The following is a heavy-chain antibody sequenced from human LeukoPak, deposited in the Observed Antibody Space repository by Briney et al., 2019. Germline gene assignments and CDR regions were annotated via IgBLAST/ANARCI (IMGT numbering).Heavy chain of an antibody. CDR1: GDSVSSNSAG. J-gene: IGHJ4*02. CDR3: ARGSRDGYNSYFDY. V-gene: IGHV6-1*01. Sequence: SQTLSLTCAISGDSVSSNSAGWNWIRQSPSRGLEWLGRTYYRPKWYNDYAVSVKSRITINPDTSKNQFSLQLNSVTPEDTAVYYCARGSRDGYNSYFDYWGQGTLVTVSS. CDR2: TYYRPKWYN. D-gene: IGHD5-24*01.